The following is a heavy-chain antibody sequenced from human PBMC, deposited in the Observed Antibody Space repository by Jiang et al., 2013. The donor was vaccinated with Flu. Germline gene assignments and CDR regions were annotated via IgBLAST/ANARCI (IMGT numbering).Heavy chain of an antibody. CDR3: AREAYYYDSSGYYYHSYDAFDI. CDR1: GGSVSSGSYY. CDR2: IYYSGST. D-gene: IGHD3-22*01. Sequence: PGLVKPSETLSLTCTVSGGSVSSGSYYWSWIRQPPGKGLEWIGYIYYSGSTNYNPSLKSRVTISVDTSKNQFSLKLSSVTAADTAVYYCAREAYYYDSSGYYYHSYDAFDIWGQGTMVTVSS. J-gene: IGHJ3*02. V-gene: IGHV4-61*01.